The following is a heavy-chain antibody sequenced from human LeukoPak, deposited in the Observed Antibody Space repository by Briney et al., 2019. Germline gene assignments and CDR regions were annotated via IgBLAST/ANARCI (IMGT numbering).Heavy chain of an antibody. CDR2: IYYSGST. D-gene: IGHD1-1*01. V-gene: IGHV4-31*03. J-gene: IGHJ4*02. CDR3: ARGYYLPKTAEVGTTALFDY. Sequence: NPSQTLSLTCTVSGGSISSGGYYWSWIRQHPGKGLEWIGYIYYSGSTYYNPSLKSRVTISLDTSKNQFSLKLSSVTAADTAVYYCARGYYLPKTAEVGTTALFDYWGQGTLVTVSS. CDR1: GGSISSGGYY.